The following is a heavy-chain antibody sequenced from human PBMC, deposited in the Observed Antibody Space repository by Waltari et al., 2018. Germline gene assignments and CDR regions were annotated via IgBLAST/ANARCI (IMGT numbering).Heavy chain of an antibody. D-gene: IGHD2-2*01. V-gene: IGHV3-48*04. J-gene: IGHJ3*02. CDR2: ISSSSSTI. Sequence: EVQLVESGGGLVQPGGSLRLSCAASGFTFSSYSMNWVRQAPGKGLEWVSYISSSSSTIYYADSVKGRVTISRDNAKNSLYLQMNSLRAEDTAVYYCARDCRSTSCYPTDAFDIWGQGTMVTVSS. CDR3: ARDCRSTSCYPTDAFDI. CDR1: GFTFSSYS.